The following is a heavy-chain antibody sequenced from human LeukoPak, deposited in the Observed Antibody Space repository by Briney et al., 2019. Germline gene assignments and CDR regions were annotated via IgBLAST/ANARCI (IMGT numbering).Heavy chain of an antibody. D-gene: IGHD2-21*01. V-gene: IGHV3-74*01. J-gene: IGHJ4*02. CDR2: IKNDGSGI. Sequence: GGSLRLSCAASGFNFVNTWMHWVRQAPGKGLVWVARIKNDGSGIIYADSVEGRFTISRDNARNTVYLQMNSLRAEDTAVYYCARERGVSHPFDYWGQGTPVTVSS. CDR1: GFNFVNTW. CDR3: ARERGVSHPFDY.